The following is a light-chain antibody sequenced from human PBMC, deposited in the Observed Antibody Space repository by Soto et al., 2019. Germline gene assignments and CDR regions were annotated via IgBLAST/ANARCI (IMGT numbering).Light chain of an antibody. CDR1: QSISSW. CDR2: KAS. V-gene: IGKV1-5*03. Sequence: DIQMTQSPSTLSASVGDRVTITCRASQSISSWLAWYQQKPGKAPKVLISKASTLQSGVPSRFSGSRSATEFTLTVSSLQPDDFATYYCQQYDNLPLTFGPGTKVDI. CDR3: QQYDNLPLT. J-gene: IGKJ3*01.